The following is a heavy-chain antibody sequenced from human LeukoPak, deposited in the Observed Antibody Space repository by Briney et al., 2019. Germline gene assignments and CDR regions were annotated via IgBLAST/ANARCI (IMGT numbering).Heavy chain of an antibody. D-gene: IGHD4-17*01. CDR1: GFTFSSYA. CDR3: AKVGTTMTTYYYYYMDV. Sequence: GGSLRLSCAASGFTFSSYAMSWVRQAPGKGLEWVSSISYSGGNTYYADSVKGRFTISRDNSKNTLYLQMNSLRAEDTALYYCAKVGTTMTTYYYYYMDVWGKGTTVTVSS. J-gene: IGHJ6*03. CDR2: ISYSGGNT. V-gene: IGHV3-23*01.